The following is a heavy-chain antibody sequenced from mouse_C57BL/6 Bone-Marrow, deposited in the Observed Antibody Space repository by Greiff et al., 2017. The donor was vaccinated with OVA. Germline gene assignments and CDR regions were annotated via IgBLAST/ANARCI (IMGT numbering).Heavy chain of an antibody. D-gene: IGHD2-5*01. V-gene: IGHV1-15*01. Sequence: VKLVESGAELVRPGASVTLSCKASGYTFTDYEMHWVKQTPVHGLEWIGAIDPETGGTAYNQKFKGKAILTADKSSSTAYMELRSLTSDDSAVYYCTRGYSNYYAMDYWGQGTSVTVSS. CDR3: TRGYSNYYAMDY. CDR2: IDPETGGT. CDR1: GYTFTDYE. J-gene: IGHJ4*01.